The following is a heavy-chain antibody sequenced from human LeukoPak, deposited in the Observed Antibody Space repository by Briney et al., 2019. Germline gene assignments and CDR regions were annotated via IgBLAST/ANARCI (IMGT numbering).Heavy chain of an antibody. J-gene: IGHJ5*02. CDR1: GYTFTGYY. D-gene: IGHD6-13*01. Sequence: ASVKVSCKASGYTFTGYYMHWVRQAPGQGLEWMGWINPNSGGTNYAQKLQGRVTMTTDTSTSTAYMELRSLRSDDTAVYYCARDRSTAAGTANWFDPWGQGTLVTVSS. V-gene: IGHV1-2*02. CDR2: INPNSGGT. CDR3: ARDRSTAAGTANWFDP.